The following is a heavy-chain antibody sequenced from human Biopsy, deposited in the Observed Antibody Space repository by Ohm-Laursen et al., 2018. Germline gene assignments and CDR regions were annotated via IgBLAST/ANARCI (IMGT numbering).Heavy chain of an antibody. D-gene: IGHD2-21*01. CDR2: IYNTERT. CDR3: AIDRVPRRGVMPVYYYGMDV. J-gene: IGHJ6*02. CDR1: GGSVSSSNYY. V-gene: IGHV4-61*01. Sequence: SQTLSLTCSVPGGSVSSSNYYWNWIRQTPGKGLEWIGFIYNTERTNYNPSLKSRVTISLDTSKNQFSLELSSVIPSDTAVYYCAIDRVPRRGVMPVYYYGMDVWGQGSTVTVSS.